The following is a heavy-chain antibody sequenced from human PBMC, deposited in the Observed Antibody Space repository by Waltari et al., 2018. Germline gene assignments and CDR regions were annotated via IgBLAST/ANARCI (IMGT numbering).Heavy chain of an antibody. J-gene: IGHJ4*02. CDR1: GFTFSSYS. D-gene: IGHD3-9*01. Sequence: EVQLVESGGGLVQPGGSLRLSCAASGFTFSSYSMNWFRQAPGKGLVGVSYISSSSSSKYYVDSVKGRSTISRDNAKNALYLQMNSLRAEDTAVYYCARDDIWTGPDYWGQGTLVTVSS. V-gene: IGHV3-48*01. CDR2: ISSSSSSK. CDR3: ARDDIWTGPDY.